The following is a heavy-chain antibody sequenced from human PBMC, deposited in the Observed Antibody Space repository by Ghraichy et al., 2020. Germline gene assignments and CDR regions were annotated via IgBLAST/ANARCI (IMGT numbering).Heavy chain of an antibody. J-gene: IGHJ6*04. V-gene: IGHV4-30-2*01. CDR3: ARINNLGMDV. D-gene: IGHD1-14*01. Sequence: TLSLTCTVSGGSISSGDYSWNWIRQPPGKGLEWIGYVHHSGRAYYNPSLKSRVTISLDRSKNQFSLKQSSMTAADTAVYYCARINNLGMDVWGKGTTVTISS. CDR2: VHHSGRA. CDR1: GGSISSGDYS.